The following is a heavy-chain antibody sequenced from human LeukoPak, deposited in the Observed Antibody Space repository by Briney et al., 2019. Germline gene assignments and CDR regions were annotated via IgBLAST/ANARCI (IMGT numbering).Heavy chain of an antibody. CDR2: INPNSGGT. CDR3: ARGLYYDILTGYPIDY. CDR1: GYSFADYY. J-gene: IGHJ4*02. D-gene: IGHD3-9*01. V-gene: IGHV1-2*02. Sequence: GASVKVSCKASGYSFADYYMHWVRQAPGQGLEWMGWINPNSGGTNYAQKFQGRVTMTRDTSISTAYMELSRLRSDDTAVYYCARGLYYDILTGYPIDYWGQGTLVTVSS.